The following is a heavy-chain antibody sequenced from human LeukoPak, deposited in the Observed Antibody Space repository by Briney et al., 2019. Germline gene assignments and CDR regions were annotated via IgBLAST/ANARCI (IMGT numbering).Heavy chain of an antibody. Sequence: PGGSLRLSCTTSGFTFSNYFMGWVRQTPGEGLEWVANIQENGGDKYYVDSVKGRFTISRDNAYNSLYLQMNSLRAEDTAVYYCARGGALLSYWGQGTLVTVSS. J-gene: IGHJ4*02. CDR3: ARGGALLSY. CDR1: GFTFSNYF. V-gene: IGHV3-7*01. CDR2: IQENGGDK. D-gene: IGHD4/OR15-4a*01.